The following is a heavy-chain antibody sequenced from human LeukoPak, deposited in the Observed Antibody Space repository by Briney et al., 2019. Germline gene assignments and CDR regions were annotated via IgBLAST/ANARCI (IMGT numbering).Heavy chain of an antibody. V-gene: IGHV3-21*01. CDR3: ARGARIKDIVVVPAAAMIVNYYGMDV. Sequence: GGSLRLSCAASGFTFSSYSMNWVRQAPGKGLEWVSSISSSSSYIYYADSVKGRFTISRDNAKSSLYLQMNSLRAEDTAVYYCARGARIKDIVVVPAAAMIVNYYGMDVWGQGTTVTVSS. J-gene: IGHJ6*02. D-gene: IGHD2-2*01. CDR1: GFTFSSYS. CDR2: ISSSSSYI.